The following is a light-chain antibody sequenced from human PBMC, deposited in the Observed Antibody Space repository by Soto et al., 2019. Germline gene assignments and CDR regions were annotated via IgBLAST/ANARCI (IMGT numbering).Light chain of an antibody. CDR3: QQYDNWPPMYA. CDR2: GAS. Sequence: EIVMTQSPATLSVSPGERVTLSCRASQSVSRNLAWYQQKVGQAPRLLIYGASTRAPGIPARFSGSGSGTEFTLTISSLQSEDFAVYYCQQYDNWPPMYAFGQGTKLEI. J-gene: IGKJ2*01. CDR1: QSVSRN. V-gene: IGKV3-15*01.